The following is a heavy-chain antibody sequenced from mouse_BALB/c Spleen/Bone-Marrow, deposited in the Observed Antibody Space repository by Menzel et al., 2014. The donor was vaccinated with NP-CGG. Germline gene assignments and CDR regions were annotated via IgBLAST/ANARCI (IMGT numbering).Heavy chain of an antibody. CDR2: INPSSGYT. CDR1: GYTFTSYT. CDR3: ARERNWDSFAY. J-gene: IGHJ3*01. V-gene: IGHV1-4*01. Sequence: VKLMESGAELARPGASVKMSCKASGYTFTSYTMHWVKQRPGQGLEWIGYINPSSGYTNYNQKFKDKATLTADKSSSTAYMQLSSLTSDDSAVYYCARERNWDSFAYWGQGTLVTVSA. D-gene: IGHD4-1*01.